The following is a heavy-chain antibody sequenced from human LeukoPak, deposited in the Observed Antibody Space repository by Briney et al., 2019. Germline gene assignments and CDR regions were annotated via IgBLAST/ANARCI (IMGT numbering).Heavy chain of an antibody. CDR1: GFTFSSYS. V-gene: IGHV3-21*01. J-gene: IGHJ4*02. CDR3: AKDLYGSGSYYDY. D-gene: IGHD3-10*01. Sequence: GGSLRLSCAASGFTFSSYSMNWVRQAPGKGLEWVSCITRSSIYIYYADSVKGRFTISRDNAKNSLYLQMNSLRAEDTAVYYCAKDLYGSGSYYDYWGQGTLVTVSS. CDR2: ITRSSIYI.